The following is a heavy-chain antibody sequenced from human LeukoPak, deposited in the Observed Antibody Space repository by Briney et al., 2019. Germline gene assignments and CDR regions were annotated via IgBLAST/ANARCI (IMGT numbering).Heavy chain of an antibody. D-gene: IGHD4-17*01. CDR1: GFTFSIYA. CDR2: ISGSGGST. Sequence: PGGSLRLSCAASGFTFSIYAISWVRQAPGKGLEWVSTISGSGGSTYSADSVKGRFTISRDNSKNTLYLQMSSLRAEDTAVYYCAKKYGDYFDYWGQGTLVTVSS. J-gene: IGHJ4*02. CDR3: AKKYGDYFDY. V-gene: IGHV3-23*01.